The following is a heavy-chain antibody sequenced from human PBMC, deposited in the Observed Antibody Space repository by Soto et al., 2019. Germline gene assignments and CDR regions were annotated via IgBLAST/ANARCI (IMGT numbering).Heavy chain of an antibody. Sequence: GGSLRLSCAASGFTFSSYSMNWGRQAPGKGLEWVSSISSSSSYIYYADSVKGRFTISRDNAKNSLYLQMNSLRAEDTAVYYCARDVATTVVTDAFDIWGQGTMVTVSS. CDR1: GFTFSSYS. D-gene: IGHD4-17*01. V-gene: IGHV3-21*01. CDR3: ARDVATTVVTDAFDI. J-gene: IGHJ3*02. CDR2: ISSSSSYI.